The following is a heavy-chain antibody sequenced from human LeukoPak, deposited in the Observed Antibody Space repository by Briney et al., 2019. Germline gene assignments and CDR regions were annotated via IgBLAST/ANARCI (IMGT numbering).Heavy chain of an antibody. J-gene: IGHJ5*02. CDR3: ARRSLDLNWFDP. Sequence: SETLSLTCTVSGDSTIKNNWWSWVRQPPGKGLEWIGSIYYSGSTYYNPSLKSRVTISVDTSKNQFSLKLSSVTAADTAVYYCARRSLDLNWFDPWGQGTLVTVSS. V-gene: IGHV4-39*01. D-gene: IGHD3/OR15-3a*01. CDR2: IYYSGST. CDR1: GDSTIKNNW.